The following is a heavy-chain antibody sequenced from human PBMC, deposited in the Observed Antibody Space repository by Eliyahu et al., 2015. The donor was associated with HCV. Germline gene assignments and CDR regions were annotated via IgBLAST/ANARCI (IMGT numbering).Heavy chain of an antibody. D-gene: IGHD1-14*01. J-gene: IGHJ6*02. CDR2: ISGSSSTI. Sequence: EVQLVESGGGAVQPGGSLRLSCAASXFTXSSYSMNWVRQAPGKGLEWLSYISGSSSTIYYADSVKGRFTISRDNARNSLYLQMNSLRAEDTAVYYCARGPEGGYYGMDIWGQGTTVTVSS. CDR1: XFTXSSYS. V-gene: IGHV3-48*04. CDR3: ARGPEGGYYGMDI.